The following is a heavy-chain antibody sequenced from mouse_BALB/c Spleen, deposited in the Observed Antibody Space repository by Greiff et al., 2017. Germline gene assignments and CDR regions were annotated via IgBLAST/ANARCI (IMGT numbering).Heavy chain of an antibody. Sequence: VQLQQPGAELVKPGASVKMSCKASGYTFTSYWMHWVKQRPGQGLEWIGVIDPSDSYTSYNQKFKGKATLTVDTSSSTAYMQLSSLTSEDSAVYYCTRSGSSSYAMDYWGQGTSVTVSS. V-gene: IGHV1S127*01. J-gene: IGHJ4*01. CDR3: TRSGSSSYAMDY. CDR2: IDPSDSYT. D-gene: IGHD1-1*01. CDR1: GYTFTSYW.